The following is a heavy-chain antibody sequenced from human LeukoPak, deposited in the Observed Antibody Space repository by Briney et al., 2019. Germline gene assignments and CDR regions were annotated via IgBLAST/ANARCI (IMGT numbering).Heavy chain of an antibody. J-gene: IGHJ4*02. V-gene: IGHV1-24*01. CDR1: GYTLTELS. D-gene: IGHD3-10*01. CDR3: ATWFGDYYYGSGSYGDY. CDR2: FDPEDGET. Sequence: ASVKVSCKVSGYTLTELSMHWVRRAPGKGLEWMGGFDPEDGETIYAQKFQGRVTMTEDTSTDTAYMELSSLRSEDTAVYYCATWFGDYYYGSGSYGDYWGQGTLVTVSS.